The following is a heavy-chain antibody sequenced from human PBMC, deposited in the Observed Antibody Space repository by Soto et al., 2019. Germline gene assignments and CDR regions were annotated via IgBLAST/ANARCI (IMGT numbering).Heavy chain of an antibody. Sequence: LRLSCAASGFTFSSYSMSWVRQAPGKGLEWVSGFRSGGDDDTTYYADSVRGRFTISRDNSKNTLYLQMNSLRAEDTAVYYCAKDRTAIVLIVYAKYYYYGMDVWGQGTTVTVSS. J-gene: IGHJ6*02. D-gene: IGHD2-8*01. V-gene: IGHV3-23*01. CDR3: AKDRTAIVLIVYAKYYYYGMDV. CDR2: FRSGGDDDTT. CDR1: GFTFSSYS.